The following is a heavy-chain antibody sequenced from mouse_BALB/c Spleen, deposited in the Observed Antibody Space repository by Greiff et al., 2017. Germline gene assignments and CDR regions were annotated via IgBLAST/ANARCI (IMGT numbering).Heavy chain of an antibody. CDR1: GYTFSSYS. Sequence: QVQLQQSGAELAKPGASVKMSCTASGYTFSSYSMSWVNQRPGQGLEWVGYISPSTGYTEYSQKFKDKATLTADKSSSTAYMQLSRLTSEDAAGYYCARSGRSWFAYWGQGTLVTVSA. CDR3: ARSGRSWFAY. J-gene: IGHJ3*01. CDR2: ISPSTGYT. V-gene: IGHV1-4*01.